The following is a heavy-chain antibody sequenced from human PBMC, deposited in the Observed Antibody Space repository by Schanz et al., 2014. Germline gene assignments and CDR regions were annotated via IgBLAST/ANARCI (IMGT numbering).Heavy chain of an antibody. Sequence: EVQLLESGGGLVRLGGSLRLSWAPSGFIFSAFAMTGARQIPGKGLEWVSAISASGGTTYYADSVKGRFTISRDNAKNSLYLEMNSLRAEDTALYYCARDRRNAHLDYWGQGTLVTVSS. J-gene: IGHJ4*02. D-gene: IGHD1-1*01. V-gene: IGHV3-23*01. CDR1: GFIFSAFA. CDR2: ISASGGTT. CDR3: ARDRRNAHLDY.